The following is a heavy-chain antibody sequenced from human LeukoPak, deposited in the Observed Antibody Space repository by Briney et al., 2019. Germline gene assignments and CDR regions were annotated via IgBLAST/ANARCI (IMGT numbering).Heavy chain of an antibody. V-gene: IGHV1-69*05. CDR3: AREYGSGSLYFDY. D-gene: IGHD3-10*01. J-gene: IGHJ4*02. CDR1: GGTFSSYA. CDR2: IIPIFGTA. Sequence: GASVKVSCKASGGTFSSYAISWVRQAPGQGLEWMGRIIPIFGTANYAQKFQGRVTITTDESTSTAYMELSSLRSEDTAVYYCAREYGSGSLYFDYWGQGTLVTVSS.